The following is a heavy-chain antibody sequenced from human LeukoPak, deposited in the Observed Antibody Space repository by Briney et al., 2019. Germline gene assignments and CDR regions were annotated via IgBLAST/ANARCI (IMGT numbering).Heavy chain of an antibody. J-gene: IGHJ4*02. D-gene: IGHD6-19*01. CDR3: AKSEGIAVAGSADY. Sequence: PGGSLRLSCAASGFTFSSYAMSWVRQAPGKGLEWVSAISGSGGSTYYADSVKGRFTISRDNSKNTLYVQMNSLRAEDTAVYYCAKSEGIAVAGSADYWGQGTLVTVSS. CDR1: GFTFSSYA. V-gene: IGHV3-23*01. CDR2: ISGSGGST.